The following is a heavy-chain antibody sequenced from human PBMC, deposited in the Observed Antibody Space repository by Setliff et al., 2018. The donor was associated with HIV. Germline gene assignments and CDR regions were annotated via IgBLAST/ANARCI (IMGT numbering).Heavy chain of an antibody. CDR3: ATITVAGTGAFDI. Sequence: ASVKVSCKASGDTNPSDAISWVRQAPGQGLEWMGWISGYNGNTKYAQNMQGRVTMTTDTSTTTAYMELRSPRSDDTAVYYCATITVAGTGAFDIWGQGTMVTVSS. V-gene: IGHV1-18*01. D-gene: IGHD6-19*01. J-gene: IGHJ3*02. CDR1: GDTNPSDA. CDR2: ISGYNGNT.